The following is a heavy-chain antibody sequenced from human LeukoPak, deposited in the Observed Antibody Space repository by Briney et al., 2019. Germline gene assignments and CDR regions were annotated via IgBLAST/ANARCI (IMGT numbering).Heavy chain of an antibody. Sequence: GESLKISCKGSGYSFTSYWIGWVRQMPGKGLEWMGIIYPGDSDTRYSPSFQGQVTISADKSISTAYLQWSSLKASDTAMYYCARLGWGWELLRNYFDYWGRGTLVTVSS. D-gene: IGHD1-26*01. CDR1: GYSFTSYW. CDR3: ARLGWGWELLRNYFDY. J-gene: IGHJ4*02. V-gene: IGHV5-51*01. CDR2: IYPGDSDT.